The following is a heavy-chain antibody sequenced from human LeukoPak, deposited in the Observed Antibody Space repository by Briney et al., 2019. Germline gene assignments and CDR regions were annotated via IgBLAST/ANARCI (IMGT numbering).Heavy chain of an antibody. J-gene: IGHJ5*02. CDR3: TRSFIGINDH. Sequence: GGSLRLSCADSGFTFSSHWMHWVRQVPGKGLVWVSRINTDGRTTNYADSVKGRFTISRDNAKNTLYLQMNSLSAEDTAVYYCTRSFIGINDHWGQGTLVTVSS. CDR1: GFTFSSHW. D-gene: IGHD3-16*02. V-gene: IGHV3-74*01. CDR2: INTDGRTT.